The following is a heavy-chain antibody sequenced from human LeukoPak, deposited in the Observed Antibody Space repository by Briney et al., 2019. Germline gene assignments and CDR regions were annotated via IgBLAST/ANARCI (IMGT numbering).Heavy chain of an antibody. CDR1: GFTFSSYA. J-gene: IGHJ4*02. Sequence: GGSLRLSCAASGFTFSSYAMSWVREAPGKGLEWVSGINTSGGSTAYADSVKGRFTISRDNPRNTLYMQMNSLRAEDAALYYCAIMHPYYDGNGYWVQWGQGTLVTVSS. CDR3: AIMHPYYDGNGYWVQ. D-gene: IGHD3-22*01. CDR2: INTSGGST. V-gene: IGHV3-23*01.